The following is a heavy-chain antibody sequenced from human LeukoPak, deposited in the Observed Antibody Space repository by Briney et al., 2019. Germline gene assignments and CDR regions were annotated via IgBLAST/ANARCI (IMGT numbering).Heavy chain of an antibody. D-gene: IGHD5-18*01. CDR1: GYTFTSYG. J-gene: IGHJ4*02. V-gene: IGHV1-18*04. CDR2: ISAYNGNT. Sequence: GASVKVSCKASGYTFTSYGISWVRQAPGQGLEWMGWISAYNGNTNYAQKLQGRVTMTTDTSTSTAYMELRSLRSDDTAVYYCARDSTERGYGYGFDYWGQGTLVTVSS. CDR3: ARDSTERGYGYGFDY.